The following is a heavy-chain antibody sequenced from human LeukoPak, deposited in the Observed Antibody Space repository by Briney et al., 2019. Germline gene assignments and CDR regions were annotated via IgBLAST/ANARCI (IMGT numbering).Heavy chain of an antibody. D-gene: IGHD5-24*01. V-gene: IGHV1-8*01. CDR3: ARGVEFQLLTGY. CDR1: GYTFTSYD. CDR2: MNPNSGNT. J-gene: IGHJ4*02. Sequence: ASVKVSCKASGYTFTSYDINWVRQATGQGLEWMGWMNPNSGNTGYAQKFQGRVTMTRDTSTSTVYMELSSLRSEDTAVYYCARGVEFQLLTGYWGQGTLVTVSS.